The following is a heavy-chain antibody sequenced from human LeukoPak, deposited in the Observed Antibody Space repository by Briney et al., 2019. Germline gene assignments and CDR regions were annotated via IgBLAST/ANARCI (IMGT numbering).Heavy chain of an antibody. J-gene: IGHJ3*02. D-gene: IGHD1-7*01. CDR3: ARGGKLDDAFDI. CDR2: IKQDGSDK. V-gene: IGHV3-7*01. Sequence: GGSLRLSCAASGSTIRTYWMSWVREAPGKALEWVANIKQDGSDKYYVDSVTGRFTISRDNAKNSLSLQMNGLRAEDTAVYYCARGGKLDDAFDIWGQGTMVTVSS. CDR1: GSTIRTYW.